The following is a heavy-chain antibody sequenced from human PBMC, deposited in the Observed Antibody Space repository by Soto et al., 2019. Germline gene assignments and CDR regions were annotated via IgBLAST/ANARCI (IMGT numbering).Heavy chain of an antibody. D-gene: IGHD1-26*01. CDR1: GGSITSSSYY. CDR3: ARLIGNSWLDS. CDR2: IYYSGST. Sequence: SETLSLTCTVSGGSITSSSYYWGWIRQPPGKGLEWIGNIYYSGSTYYNPSLKSRVTISVDTSNNQLSLQLNSVTPDDTAVYYCARLIGNSWLDSWGQGTLVTVSS. V-gene: IGHV4-39*01. J-gene: IGHJ5*01.